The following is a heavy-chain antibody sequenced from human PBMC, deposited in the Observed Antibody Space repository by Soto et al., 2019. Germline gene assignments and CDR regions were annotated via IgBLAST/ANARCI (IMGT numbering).Heavy chain of an antibody. CDR1: GFTLSSYG. V-gene: IGHV3-30*03. Sequence: QIQLVESGGGVVQPGASQRLSCAASGFTLSSYGMHWVRQAPGKGLEWVSVISYNGNNQYYADSVRGRFTISRDNSKSTLYLQMNSLRAEDTAVYYGATDRGHLAVAAITGGGDFDKWGQGTMVTVSS. D-gene: IGHD6-19*01. J-gene: IGHJ3*02. CDR3: ATDRGHLAVAAITGGGDFDK. CDR2: ISYNGNNQ.